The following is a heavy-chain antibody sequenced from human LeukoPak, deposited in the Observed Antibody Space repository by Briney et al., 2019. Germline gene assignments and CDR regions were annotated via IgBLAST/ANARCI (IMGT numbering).Heavy chain of an antibody. CDR3: AKDGYGSGRIRPYYYYYMDV. V-gene: IGHV3-23*01. CDR1: GFTFSSYG. D-gene: IGHD3-10*01. J-gene: IGHJ6*03. CDR2: ISGSGGST. Sequence: GGSLRLSCAASGFTFSSYGMSWVRQAPGKGLEWFSAISGSGGSTYYADSVKGRFTISRDNSKNTLYLQMNSLRAEDTAVYYCAKDGYGSGRIRPYYYYYMDVWGKGTTVTVSS.